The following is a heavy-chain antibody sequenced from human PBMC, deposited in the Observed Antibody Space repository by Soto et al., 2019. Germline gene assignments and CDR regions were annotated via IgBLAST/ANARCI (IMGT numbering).Heavy chain of an antibody. CDR1: GFTVSNNY. Sequence: EVQLVESGGGLVQPGGSLRLSCVGSGFTVSNNYMGWVRQAPGKGLEWVSLIYSGGSTYYADSLRGRFTISRDNSRNTLYLQMNSLGAEDTAVYYCSRGYGLEVWGQGTTVTVSS. J-gene: IGHJ6*02. CDR2: IYSGGST. CDR3: SRGYGLEV. V-gene: IGHV3-66*01.